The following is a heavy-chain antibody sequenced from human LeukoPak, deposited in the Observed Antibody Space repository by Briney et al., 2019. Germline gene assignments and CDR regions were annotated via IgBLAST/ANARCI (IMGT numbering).Heavy chain of an antibody. CDR2: INPSGGST. Sequence: GASVKVSCKASGYTFTSYYMHWVRQAPGQGLEWMGIINPSGGSTSYAQKFQGRVTMTRDMSTSTVYMELSSLRSEDTAVYYCARDQKTHDSLLDAFDIWGQGTMVTVSS. D-gene: IGHD3-9*01. J-gene: IGHJ3*02. CDR1: GYTFTSYY. CDR3: ARDQKTHDSLLDAFDI. V-gene: IGHV1-46*01.